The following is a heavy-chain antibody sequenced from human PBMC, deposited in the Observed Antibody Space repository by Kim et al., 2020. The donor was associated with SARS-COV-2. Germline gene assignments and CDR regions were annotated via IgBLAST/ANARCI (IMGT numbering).Heavy chain of an antibody. CDR3: AIPNGDLPFDH. J-gene: IGHJ4*02. CDR1: GFTFSSYA. CDR2: ISNDGSNT. D-gene: IGHD4-17*01. Sequence: GGSLRLSYAASGFTFSSYAMHWVRQAPGKGLEWVAMISNDGSNTYYADSVKGRFTISRDNSKNTLYLQMNSLRVEDTALYYCAIPNGDLPFDHWGQGTLVTVAS. V-gene: IGHV3-30*04.